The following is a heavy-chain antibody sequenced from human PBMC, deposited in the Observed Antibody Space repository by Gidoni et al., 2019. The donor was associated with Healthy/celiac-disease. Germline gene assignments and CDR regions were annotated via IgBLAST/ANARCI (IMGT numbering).Heavy chain of an antibody. V-gene: IGHV3-74*01. CDR2: INSDGSST. Sequence: EVQLVESGGGLVQPGGSLRLACAASGSTFSSYWMHWVRPAPGKGLVWVSRINSDGSSTSYADSVKGRFTISRDNAKNTLYLQMNSLRAEDTAVYYCARDLIGGYFDYWGQGTLVTVSS. J-gene: IGHJ4*02. CDR1: GSTFSSYW. CDR3: ARDLIGGYFDY. D-gene: IGHD3-16*01.